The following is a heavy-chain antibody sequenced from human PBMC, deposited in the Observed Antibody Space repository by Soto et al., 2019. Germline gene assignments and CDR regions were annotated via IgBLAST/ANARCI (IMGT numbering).Heavy chain of an antibody. V-gene: IGHV4-30-4*01. Sequence: QVQLQESGPGLVKPSETLSLTCTVSGDSFSSGYHKWSWSRQPPGKGMEGGGYNYYSGYTYNYLSHKRRHTRSVDSSKTQCSLRIGSVIDASEAVYDGARCDTDATSDYLAQRTLVNVSS. CDR1: GDSFSSGYHK. J-gene: IGHJ4*02. D-gene: IGHD5-18*01. CDR2: NYYSGYT. CDR3: ARCDTDATSDY.